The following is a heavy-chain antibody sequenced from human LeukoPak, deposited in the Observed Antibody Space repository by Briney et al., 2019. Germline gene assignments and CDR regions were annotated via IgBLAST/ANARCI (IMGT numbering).Heavy chain of an antibody. CDR1: GGSVSGYY. CDR3: ARLGTAPFDY. Sequence: SETLSLTCAVEGGSVSGYYWSWVRQPAGKGWEWLGEINHGGSTNYNPSLKSRVTISVDTSKNQFSLKLNSVTAADTALYYCARLGTAPFDYWGQGTLVTVSS. J-gene: IGHJ4*02. V-gene: IGHV4-34*01. D-gene: IGHD2-21*02. CDR2: INHGGST.